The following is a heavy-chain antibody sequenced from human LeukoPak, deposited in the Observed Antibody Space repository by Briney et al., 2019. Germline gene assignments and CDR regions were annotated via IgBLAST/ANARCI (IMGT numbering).Heavy chain of an antibody. Sequence: GGSLRLSCAASGFTFSSYWMSWVRQAPGRGLEWVANIKQDGSEKYYVDSVKGRFTISRDNAKNSLYLQMNSLRAEDTAVYYCARDLGQQLRGDAFDIWGQGTMVTVSS. V-gene: IGHV3-7*03. CDR2: IKQDGSEK. CDR1: GFTFSSYW. J-gene: IGHJ3*02. D-gene: IGHD6-13*01. CDR3: ARDLGQQLRGDAFDI.